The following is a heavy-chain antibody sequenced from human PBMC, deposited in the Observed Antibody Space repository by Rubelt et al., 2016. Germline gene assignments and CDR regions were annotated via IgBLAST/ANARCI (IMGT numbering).Heavy chain of an antibody. CDR3: ARDPYYYDSSGSPGAFDI. J-gene: IGHJ3*02. D-gene: IGHD3-22*01. CDR2: IYFSGST. CDR1: GGSITSTNYY. V-gene: IGHV4-39*07. Sequence: QLQLQESGPGLVKPSETLSLTCTVSGGSITSTNYYWGWIRQPPGKGLEWIGSIYFSGSTYYNPSLTSRVTISVDTSKNQISLKMSSVTAADTAVYYCARDPYYYDSSGSPGAFDIWGQGTMVTVSS.